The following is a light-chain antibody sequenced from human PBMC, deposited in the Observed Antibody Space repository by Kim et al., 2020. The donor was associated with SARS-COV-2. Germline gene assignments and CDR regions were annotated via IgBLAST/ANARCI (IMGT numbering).Light chain of an antibody. CDR3: SSHIGSSTWV. J-gene: IGLJ3*02. Sequence: GQSITISCTGTSSDIVNYNFVSWSQQHPGKAPKLLIYDVSKRPSGVSDRFSGSKSGNTASLTISGLQAEDEADYYCSSHIGSSTWVFGGGTKLTVL. V-gene: IGLV2-14*04. CDR1: SSDIVNYNF. CDR2: DVS.